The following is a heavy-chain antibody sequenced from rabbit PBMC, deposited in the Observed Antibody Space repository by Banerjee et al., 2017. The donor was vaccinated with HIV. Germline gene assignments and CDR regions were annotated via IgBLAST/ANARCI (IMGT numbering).Heavy chain of an antibody. Sequence: QEQLEESGGDLVKPEGSLTLTCTASGFSFNTNYWICWVRQAPGKGLEWIGCIYTGTDITYYASWAKGRFTISRTSSTTVALQMTSLTAADTATYLCARDLGGSIHLWGPGTLVTVS. CDR3: ARDLGGSIHL. CDR1: GFSFNTNYW. CDR2: IYTGTDIT. J-gene: IGHJ4*01. V-gene: IGHV1S45*01. D-gene: IGHD4-2*01.